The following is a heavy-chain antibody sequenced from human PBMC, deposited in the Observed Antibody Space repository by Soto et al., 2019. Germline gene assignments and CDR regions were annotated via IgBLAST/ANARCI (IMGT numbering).Heavy chain of an antibody. Sequence: EVQLVESGGGLVKPGGSLRLSCAASGFTVSSYSMNWVRQAPGKGLEWVPSISSSSSYIYYAVSVKGRVTISRDNPKNSLSLKRNSLRANSTAVYYCARESASYLLGLDYWGQGTLVTVSS. CDR2: ISSSSSYI. J-gene: IGHJ4*02. CDR3: ARESASYLLGLDY. D-gene: IGHD1-26*01. V-gene: IGHV3-21*01. CDR1: GFTVSSYS.